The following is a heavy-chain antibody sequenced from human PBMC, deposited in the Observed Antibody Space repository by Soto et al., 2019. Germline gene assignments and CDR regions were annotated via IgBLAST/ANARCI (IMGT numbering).Heavy chain of an antibody. CDR3: ARSRIAGRLSDYYYGMDV. V-gene: IGHV1-46*01. J-gene: IGHJ6*01. CDR2: INPSGGST. CDR1: GYTFTSYY. Sequence: ASVKVSFNASGYTFTSYYMHWVRQAPGQGLEWMGIINPSGGSTSYAQKFQGRVTMTRDTSTSTVYMELSSLRSEDTAVYYCARSRIAGRLSDYYYGMDVWGQGSTVTVSS. D-gene: IGHD6-6*01.